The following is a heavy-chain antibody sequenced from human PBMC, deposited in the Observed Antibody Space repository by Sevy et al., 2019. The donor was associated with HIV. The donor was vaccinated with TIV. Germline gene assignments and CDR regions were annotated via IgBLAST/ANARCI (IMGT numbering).Heavy chain of an antibody. CDR1: GFTFISYA. CDR2: IYGSSGGT. Sequence: GGSLRLSCKPSGFTFISYAMSWVRQAPGKGLEWVSTIYGSSGGTHYADSVKGRFTISRDNSKNTLYPQMNSLRTEDTAVYYCAGGRYDSSGSFDAFDIWGQGTMVTVSS. CDR3: AGGRYDSSGSFDAFDI. D-gene: IGHD3-22*01. J-gene: IGHJ3*02. V-gene: IGHV3-23*01.